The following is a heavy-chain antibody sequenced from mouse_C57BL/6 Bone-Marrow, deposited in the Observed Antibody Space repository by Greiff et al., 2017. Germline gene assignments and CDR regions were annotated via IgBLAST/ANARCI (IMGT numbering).Heavy chain of an antibody. D-gene: IGHD1-1*01. CDR1: GYNIKDDY. CDR3: TTITSVVATDFDY. Sequence: EVQLQESGAELVRPGASVKLSCTASGYNIKDDYMHWVKQRPEQGLEWIGWIDPKNGDTEYASKFQGKATITADKSSNTAYLQLSSLTSEDTAVYYCTTITSVVATDFDYWGQGTTLTVSS. J-gene: IGHJ2*01. CDR2: IDPKNGDT. V-gene: IGHV14-4*01.